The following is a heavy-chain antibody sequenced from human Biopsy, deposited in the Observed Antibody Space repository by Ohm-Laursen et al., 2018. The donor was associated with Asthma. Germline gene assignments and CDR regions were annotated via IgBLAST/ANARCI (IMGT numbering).Heavy chain of an antibody. D-gene: IGHD2-21*02. CDR3: ARGWNCGGDCYSLDY. Sequence: SQTLSLTCGVSGDSIDSGDYSWTWIRQSPGVGLECIGYIYRNGDTYYNPTLKNRVTISIDRSKNQFSLRLRSVTAADTAVYYCARGWNCGGDCYSLDYWGQGTLVTVSS. CDR2: IYRNGDT. CDR1: GDSIDSGDYS. V-gene: IGHV4-30-2*06. J-gene: IGHJ4*02.